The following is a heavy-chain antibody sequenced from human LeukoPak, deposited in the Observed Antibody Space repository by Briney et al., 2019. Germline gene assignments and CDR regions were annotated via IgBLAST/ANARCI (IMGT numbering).Heavy chain of an antibody. J-gene: IGHJ3*02. Sequence: GGSLRLSCAASGFTVSSNYMSWVRQAPGKGLEWVSVIYSGGSTYYADSVKGRFTISRDNSKNTLYLQMNSLRAEDTAVYYCARSIMGTHDAFDIWGQGTMVTVSS. CDR1: GFTVSSNY. CDR3: ARSIMGTHDAFDI. V-gene: IGHV3-53*01. D-gene: IGHD5-18*01. CDR2: IYSGGST.